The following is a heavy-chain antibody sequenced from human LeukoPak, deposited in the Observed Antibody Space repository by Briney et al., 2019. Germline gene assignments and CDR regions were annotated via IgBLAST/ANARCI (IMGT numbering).Heavy chain of an antibody. CDR2: INHSGST. D-gene: IGHD1-26*01. V-gene: IGHV4-34*01. J-gene: IGHJ5*02. CDR1: GGSFSGYY. CDR3: ARGASGSSP. Sequence: SETLSLTCAVYGGSFSGYYWSWLRQPPGKGLEWIGEINHSGSTYYNPSLKSRVTISVDKSKNQFSLKLSSVTAADTAVYYCARGASGSSPWGQGTLVTVSS.